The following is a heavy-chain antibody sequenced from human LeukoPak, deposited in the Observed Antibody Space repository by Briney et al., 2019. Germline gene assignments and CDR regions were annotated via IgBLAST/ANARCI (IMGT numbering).Heavy chain of an antibody. CDR2: INPNSGGT. Sequence: ASVKVSCKASGYTFTGYYMHWVRQAPGQGLEWMGWINPNSGGTNYAQKFQGRVTVTRDTSISTAYMELSRLRSDDTAVYYCARDAGSRIAAAGTVDYWGQGTLVTVSS. CDR3: ARDAGSRIAAAGTVDY. J-gene: IGHJ4*02. CDR1: GYTFTGYY. V-gene: IGHV1-2*02. D-gene: IGHD6-13*01.